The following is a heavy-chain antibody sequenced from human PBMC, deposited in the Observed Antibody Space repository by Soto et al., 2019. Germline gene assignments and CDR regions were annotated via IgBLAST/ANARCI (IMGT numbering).Heavy chain of an antibody. CDR1: GFSFTSYW. J-gene: IGHJ4*02. V-gene: IGHV3-74*01. CDR2: INTDGSST. CDR3: AKRELNGTGLFH. Sequence: EVQLVESGGGLVQPGGSLRLSCAASGFSFTSYWMHWVRQAPGKGLVWVSRINTDGSSTSYADSVKGRFTTSRDNAKNTLFLQMNSLRAEDTAIYYCAKRELNGTGLFHWGQGTLVSVSS. D-gene: IGHD1-26*01.